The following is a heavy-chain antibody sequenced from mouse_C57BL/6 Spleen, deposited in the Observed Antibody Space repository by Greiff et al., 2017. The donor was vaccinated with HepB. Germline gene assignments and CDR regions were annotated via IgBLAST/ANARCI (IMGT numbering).Heavy chain of an antibody. CDR3: ARSVGSRSWFAY. CDR1: GYTFTSYW. J-gene: IGHJ3*01. V-gene: IGHV1-53*01. CDR2: INPSNGGT. D-gene: IGHD1-1*01. Sequence: VQLQQPGTELVKPGASVKLSCKASGYTFTSYWMHWVKQRPGQGLEWIGNINPSNGGTNYNEKFKSKATMTVDKSSSTAYMQLSSLTSEESAVYYCARSVGSRSWFAYWGQWTLVTVAA.